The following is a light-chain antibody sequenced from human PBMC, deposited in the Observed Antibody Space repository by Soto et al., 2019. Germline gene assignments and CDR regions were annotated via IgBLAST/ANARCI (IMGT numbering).Light chain of an antibody. CDR1: SSDVGGYNY. J-gene: IGLJ3*02. V-gene: IGLV2-14*01. Sequence: QSVLTQPASVSGSPGQSITISCTGTSSDVGGYNYVSWYQQHPGKAPKLMIYEVSNRPSGVSNRFSGSKSGNTASLTLSGLQAEDEADYYWSSYTSSSTFVFGGGTKLTVL. CDR2: EVS. CDR3: SSYTSSSTFV.